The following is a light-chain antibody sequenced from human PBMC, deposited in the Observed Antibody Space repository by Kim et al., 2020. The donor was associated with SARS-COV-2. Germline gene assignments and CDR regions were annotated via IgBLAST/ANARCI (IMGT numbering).Light chain of an antibody. CDR2: QDN. CDR3: QAWDSSSAVV. CDR1: KLGNKY. Sequence: SYELTQPPSVSVSPGQTASITCPGDKLGNKYVCWYQQKPGQPPVLVIYQDNKRPSGIPERVSGSNSGNTATLTISETQAMDEADYYCQAWDSSSAVVFGGGTQLTVL. V-gene: IGLV3-1*01. J-gene: IGLJ2*01.